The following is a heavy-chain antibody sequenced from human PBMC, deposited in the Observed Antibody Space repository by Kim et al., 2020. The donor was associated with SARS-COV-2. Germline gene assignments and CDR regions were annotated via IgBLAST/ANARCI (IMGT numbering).Heavy chain of an antibody. CDR3: ASSVHDPAY. V-gene: IGHV3-74*01. J-gene: IGHJ4*02. Sequence: GRSISYADSVKGRFTISRDNAKNTVYLQMNSLRAEDTAVYYFASSVHDPAYWGQGTLVTVSS. CDR2: GRSI. D-gene: IGHD3-16*01.